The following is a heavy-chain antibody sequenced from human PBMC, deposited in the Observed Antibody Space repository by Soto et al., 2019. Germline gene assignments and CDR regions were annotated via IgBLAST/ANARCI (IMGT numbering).Heavy chain of an antibody. J-gene: IGHJ6*02. CDR3: ARAPMDDYGNYYDGRDV. V-gene: IGHV4-34*01. Sequence: QVQLQQWGARLLKPSETLSHTCGVSGGSFRGYSWNWIRQSPEKGLEWIGEINYRGITSYNPSLRSRITTSLNTSTNRFSLTLTSVTVADTAIYYCARAPMDDYGNYYDGRDVWGQGTTITVS. D-gene: IGHD4-17*01. CDR2: INYRGIT. CDR1: GGSFRGYS.